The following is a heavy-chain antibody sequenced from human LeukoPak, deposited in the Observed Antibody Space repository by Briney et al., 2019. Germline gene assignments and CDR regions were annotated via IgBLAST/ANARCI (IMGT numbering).Heavy chain of an antibody. CDR3: ARDTTLDYYDSSGYLPY. J-gene: IGHJ4*02. CDR2: ISAYNGNT. CDR1: GYTFTIYG. Sequence: ASVKVSCKASGYTFTIYGISWVRQAPGQGLEWMGWISAYNGNTNYAQKLQGRVTMTTDTSTSTAYMELRSLRSDDTAVYYCARDTTLDYYDSSGYLPYWGQGTLVTVSS. D-gene: IGHD3-22*01. V-gene: IGHV1-18*01.